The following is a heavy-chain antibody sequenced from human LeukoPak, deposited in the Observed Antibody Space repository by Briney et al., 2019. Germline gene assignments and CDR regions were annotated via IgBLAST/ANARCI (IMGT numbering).Heavy chain of an antibody. CDR3: AKLGIVATITSKFDY. CDR2: ISGSGGST. D-gene: IGHD5-12*01. Sequence: GGSLRLSCAASGFTFSSYAMSWVRQAPGKGLEWVSAISGSGGSTYYADSVKGRFTISRDNSKNTLYLQMNSLRAEDTAVYYCAKLGIVATITSKFDYWGQGTLVTVSS. V-gene: IGHV3-23*01. CDR1: GFTFSSYA. J-gene: IGHJ4*02.